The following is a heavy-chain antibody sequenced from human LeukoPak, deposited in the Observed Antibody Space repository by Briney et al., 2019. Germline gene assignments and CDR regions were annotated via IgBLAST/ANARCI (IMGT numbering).Heavy chain of an antibody. CDR1: GYTFTGYY. D-gene: IGHD6-6*01. Sequence: ASVKVSCKASGYTFTGYYMHWVRQATGQGLEWMGWMNPNSGNTGYAQKFQGRVTITRNTSISTAYMELSSLRSEDTAVYYCARGRVAIVAARRSYWFDPWGQGILVTVSS. CDR2: MNPNSGNT. CDR3: ARGRVAIVAARRSYWFDP. V-gene: IGHV1-8*03. J-gene: IGHJ5*02.